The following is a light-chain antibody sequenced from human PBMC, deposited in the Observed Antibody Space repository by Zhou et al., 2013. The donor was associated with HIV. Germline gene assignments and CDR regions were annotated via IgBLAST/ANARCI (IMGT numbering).Light chain of an antibody. V-gene: IGKV3-20*01. CDR2: GAS. J-gene: IGKJ4*01. Sequence: PGERATLSCRASQNVPYLAWYQQRPGQAPRLLIFGASSRAPGIPDRFSGSGSGTDFTLTISRVEPEDLAVYYCQQYGSSPLTFGGGTKVEIK. CDR3: QQYGSSPLT. CDR1: QNVPY.